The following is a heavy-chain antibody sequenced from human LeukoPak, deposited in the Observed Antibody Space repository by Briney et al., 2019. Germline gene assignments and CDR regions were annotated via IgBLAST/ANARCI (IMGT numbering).Heavy chain of an antibody. Sequence: SETLSLTCTVSGGSISSYYWSWILQPPGKGLEWIGYIYYSGSTNYNPSLKSRVTISVDTSKNQFSLKLSSVTAADTAVYYCASDIAAAGVFTFDYWGQGTLVTVSS. CDR3: ASDIAAAGVFTFDY. CDR2: IYYSGST. J-gene: IGHJ4*02. D-gene: IGHD6-13*01. V-gene: IGHV4-59*01. CDR1: GGSISSYY.